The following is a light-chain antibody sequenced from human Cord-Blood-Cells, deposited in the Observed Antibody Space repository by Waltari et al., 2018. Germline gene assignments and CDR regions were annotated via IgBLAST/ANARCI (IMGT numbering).Light chain of an antibody. CDR1: QSISSY. CDR3: QQSYSTPWT. J-gene: IGKJ1*01. V-gene: IGKV1-39*01. CDR2: AAS. Sequence: DIQMTQSPSSLSASVGDRVTITCRASQSISSYLNWYQQKPGKAPKLLIYAASSLQSGVPSRFSGSGSGTDFTLTISSLQPEDFATYDCQQSYSTPWTFGQGP.